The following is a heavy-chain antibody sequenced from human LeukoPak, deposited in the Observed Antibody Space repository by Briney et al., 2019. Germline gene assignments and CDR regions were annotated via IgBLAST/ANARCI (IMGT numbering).Heavy chain of an antibody. Sequence: PGGSLRLSCAASGFTFSSHWMHWVRQPPGKGLEWIGSIYYSGSTYYNPSLKSRVTISVDTSKNQFSLKLSSVTAADTAVYYCARVQGGGSYYYFDYWGQGTLVTVSS. CDR1: GFTFSSHW. D-gene: IGHD1-26*01. J-gene: IGHJ4*02. V-gene: IGHV4-39*07. CDR3: ARVQGGGSYYYFDY. CDR2: IYYSGST.